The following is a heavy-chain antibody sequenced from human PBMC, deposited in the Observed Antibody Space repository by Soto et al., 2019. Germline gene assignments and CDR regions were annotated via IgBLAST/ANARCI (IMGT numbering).Heavy chain of an antibody. J-gene: IGHJ4*02. V-gene: IGHV4-39*01. CDR2: IYYSGST. CDR3: ASYGRGTYYYGYYFHH. Sequence: AETLSLTCTVSGCSISSSSYYWGWIRQPPGKGLEWIGSIYYSGSTYYNPSLKSRVTISLDTSKNQFSLKLSSVTAADAAVYYCASYGRGTYYYGYYFHHWGQGTPVTVSS. CDR1: GCSISSSSYY. D-gene: IGHD3-10*01.